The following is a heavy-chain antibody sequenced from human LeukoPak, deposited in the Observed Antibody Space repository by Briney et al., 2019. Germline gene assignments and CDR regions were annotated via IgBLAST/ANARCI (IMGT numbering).Heavy chain of an antibody. CDR1: GFTFSSYA. V-gene: IGHV3-23*01. CDR3: AKDESGSYGRTFDY. J-gene: IGHJ4*02. D-gene: IGHD1-26*01. Sequence: GGPLRLSCAASGFTFSSYAMSWVRQAPGKGLEWVSAISGSGGSTYHADSVKGRFTISRDNSKNTLYLQMNSLRAEDTAVYYCAKDESGSYGRTFDYWGQGTLVTGSS. CDR2: ISGSGGST.